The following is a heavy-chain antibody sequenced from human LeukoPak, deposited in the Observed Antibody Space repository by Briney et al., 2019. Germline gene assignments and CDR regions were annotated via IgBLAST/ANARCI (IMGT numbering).Heavy chain of an antibody. D-gene: IGHD3-9*01. CDR2: ITSGSTVI. J-gene: IGHJ4*02. CDR3: ATPGVRHLRQFDWILDC. Sequence: GGSLRLSCAASGFTFSHFSMNWVRQAPGKGPEWISNITSGSTVIHYADSVNGRFTISRDNAKNILFLQMNNLRPDDTAVYYCATPGVRHLRQFDWILDCWGQGTLVSVSS. CDR1: GFTFSHFS. V-gene: IGHV3-48*04.